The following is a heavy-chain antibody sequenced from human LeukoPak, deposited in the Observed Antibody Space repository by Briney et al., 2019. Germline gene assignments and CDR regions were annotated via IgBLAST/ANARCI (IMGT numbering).Heavy chain of an antibody. CDR2: ISWNSGSI. CDR1: GFTFDDYA. D-gene: IGHD3-3*01. V-gene: IGHV3-9*01. CDR3: EKDNLPRKGVVGDFDY. J-gene: IGHJ4*02. Sequence: PGGSLRLSCAASGFTFDDYAMHWVRQAPGKGLEWVSGISWNSGSIGYADSVKGRFTISRHNAKNSLYLQMNSLGAEDTYLYYCEKDNLPRKGVVGDFDYWGQGTLVTVSS.